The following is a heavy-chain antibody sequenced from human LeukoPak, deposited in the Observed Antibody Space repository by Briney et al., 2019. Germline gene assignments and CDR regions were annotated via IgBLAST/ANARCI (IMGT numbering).Heavy chain of an antibody. CDR3: ATDGGSTGYYGRSDY. J-gene: IGHJ4*02. CDR2: IKSKADAGTT. CDR1: GFTFSNAW. D-gene: IGHD3-22*01. Sequence: GGSLRLSCAASGFTFSNAWMPWVRQAPGKGLEWVGRIKSKADAGTTDYAAPVKGRFTISRDDSKNTLYLQMNSLKTEDTAVYYCATDGGSTGYYGRSDYWGQGTLVTVSS. V-gene: IGHV3-15*01.